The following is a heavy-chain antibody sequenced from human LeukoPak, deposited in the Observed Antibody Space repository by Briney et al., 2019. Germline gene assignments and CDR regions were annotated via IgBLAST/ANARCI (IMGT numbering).Heavy chain of an antibody. CDR3: ARDARILRSFVNDAFDI. D-gene: IGHD3-9*01. Sequence: GASVKVSCKASGYTFTGYYMHWVRQAPGQGLEWMGWISAYTDNTDYAQKFQGRVTMTTDRSTSTAYMEMRSLRSDDTAAYYCARDARILRSFVNDAFDIWGQGTMVTVSS. J-gene: IGHJ3*02. CDR2: ISAYTDNT. CDR1: GYTFTGYY. V-gene: IGHV1-18*04.